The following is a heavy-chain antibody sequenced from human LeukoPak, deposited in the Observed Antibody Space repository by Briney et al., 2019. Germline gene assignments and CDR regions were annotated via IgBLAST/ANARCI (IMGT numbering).Heavy chain of an antibody. CDR1: GGSFSGYY. D-gene: IGHD6-19*01. CDR2: INHSGST. V-gene: IGHV4-34*01. J-gene: IGHJ4*02. Sequence: PSETLSLTCAVYGGSFSGYYWSWIRQPPGKGLEWIGEINHSGSTNYNPSLKSRVTISVDTSKNKFSLRLSSVTAADTAVYYCARGRAAARPIAVAAYNLFDYWGQGTLVTVSS. CDR3: ARGRAAARPIAVAAYNLFDY.